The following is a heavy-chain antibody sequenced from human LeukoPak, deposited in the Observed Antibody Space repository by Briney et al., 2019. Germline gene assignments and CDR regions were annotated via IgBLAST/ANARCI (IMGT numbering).Heavy chain of an antibody. J-gene: IGHJ4*02. Sequence: SETLSLTCSVSGGSVSTYYWSWNRQPPGKGLEYLGYMSYTGSTNCNPSVKSRLTISIDASRNQVSLNLTSVTAADTAVYYCARIMNGDYFDYWGQGTLVTVSS. CDR2: MSYTGST. V-gene: IGHV4-59*02. CDR1: GGSVSTYY. D-gene: IGHD3-16*01. CDR3: ARIMNGDYFDY.